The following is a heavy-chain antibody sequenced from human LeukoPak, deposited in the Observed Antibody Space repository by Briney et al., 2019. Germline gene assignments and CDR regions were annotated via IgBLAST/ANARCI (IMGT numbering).Heavy chain of an antibody. J-gene: IGHJ4*02. Sequence: GGSLRLSCSASGFTFSTYTMNWVRQAPGKGLEWVSSISSSSIYIYYADSLKGRFTISRDNAKNSLHLQMNSLRAEDTAVYYCASLARGVNWGQGTLVTVSS. CDR1: GFTFSTYT. CDR2: ISSSSIYI. V-gene: IGHV3-21*01. CDR3: ASLARGVN. D-gene: IGHD3-10*01.